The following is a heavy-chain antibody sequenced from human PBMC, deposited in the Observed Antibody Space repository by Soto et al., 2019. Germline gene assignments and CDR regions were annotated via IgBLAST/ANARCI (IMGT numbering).Heavy chain of an antibody. J-gene: IGHJ5*02. D-gene: IGHD6-19*01. CDR1: GGSISSGGYY. CDR2: IYYSGST. CDR3: ATGVGSGWYGHVWFDP. Sequence: SETLSLTCTVSGGSISSGGYYWSWIRQHPGKGLEWIGYIYYSGSTYYNPSLKSRLTISVDTSTNLFSLKLSSVTAADTAVYYCATGVGSGWYGHVWFDPRGQGTLVTVSS. V-gene: IGHV4-31*03.